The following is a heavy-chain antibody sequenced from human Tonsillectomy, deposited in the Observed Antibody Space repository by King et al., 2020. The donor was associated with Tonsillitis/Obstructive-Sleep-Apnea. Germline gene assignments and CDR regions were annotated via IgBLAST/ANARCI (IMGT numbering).Heavy chain of an antibody. CDR1: GCTFDDCG. J-gene: IGHJ4*02. CDR2: INWNGDRT. Sequence: VQLVESGGGVVRPGGSLRLSCADSGCTFDDCGMSWVRQPPGKGLEWVSGINWNGDRTGYADSVKGRFTISRDNAKNSLYLQVNSLGPEDTALYYCARGYGDPDYWGQGTLVTVSS. D-gene: IGHD4-17*01. V-gene: IGHV3-20*04. CDR3: ARGYGDPDY.